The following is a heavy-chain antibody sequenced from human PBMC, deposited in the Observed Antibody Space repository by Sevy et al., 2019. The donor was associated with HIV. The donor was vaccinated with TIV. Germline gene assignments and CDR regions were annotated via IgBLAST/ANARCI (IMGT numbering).Heavy chain of an antibody. D-gene: IGHD6-13*01. V-gene: IGHV4-59*01. CDR3: ARESIAAIGDFDY. CDR2: IYYSGRT. Sequence: SETLSLTCTVSGGSINNYFWSWIRQPPVKGLEWIGYIYYSGRTNYNPSLKSRITISGATSKTQFSLKLTSVTAADTAVYYCARESIAAIGDFDYWGQGTLVTVSS. J-gene: IGHJ4*02. CDR1: GGSINNYF.